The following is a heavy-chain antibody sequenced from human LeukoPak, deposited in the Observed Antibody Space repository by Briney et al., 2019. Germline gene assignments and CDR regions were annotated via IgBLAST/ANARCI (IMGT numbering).Heavy chain of an antibody. J-gene: IGHJ3*02. V-gene: IGHV3-33*08. CDR1: GFTFSSYG. CDR3: ATDYYDSSGSLPFDI. Sequence: PGGSLRLSCAASGFTFSSYGMHWVRQAPGKGLEWVAVIWYDGSNKYYADSVKGRFTISRDNSKNTLYLQMNSLRAEDTAVYYCATDYYDSSGSLPFDIWGQGTMVTVSS. CDR2: IWYDGSNK. D-gene: IGHD3-22*01.